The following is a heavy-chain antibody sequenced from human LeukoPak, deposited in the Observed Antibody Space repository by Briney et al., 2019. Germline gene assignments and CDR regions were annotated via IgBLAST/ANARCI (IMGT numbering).Heavy chain of an antibody. J-gene: IGHJ4*02. CDR1: GYTFTGYY. V-gene: IGHV1-2*02. CDR2: INPKSGGT. CDR3: ARDLRLRLMAVGY. Sequence: ASVTVSFKASGYTFTGYYMHWVRQAPGQGLEWMGWINPKSGGTNYAQKFQGRVTMTRDTSISTAYMELSRLRSDDTAVYYCARDLRLRLMAVGYWGQGTLVTVPS. D-gene: IGHD5-12*01.